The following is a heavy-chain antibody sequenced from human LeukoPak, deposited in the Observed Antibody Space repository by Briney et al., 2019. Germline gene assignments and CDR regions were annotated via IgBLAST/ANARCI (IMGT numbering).Heavy chain of an antibody. Sequence: SETLSLTCAVYGGSFSGYYWSWIRQPPGKGLEWIGEINHSGSTNYNPSLKSRVTISVDTSKNQFSLKLGSVTAADTAVYYCARVPRYSYGYGYYYYYMDVWGKGTTVTVSS. D-gene: IGHD5-18*01. CDR1: GGSFSGYY. CDR3: ARVPRYSYGYGYYYYYMDV. V-gene: IGHV4-34*01. CDR2: INHSGST. J-gene: IGHJ6*03.